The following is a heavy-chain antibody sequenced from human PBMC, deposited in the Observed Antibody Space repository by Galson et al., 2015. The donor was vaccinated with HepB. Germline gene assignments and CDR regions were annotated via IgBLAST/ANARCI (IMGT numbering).Heavy chain of an antibody. CDR3: ARGAVAGLGYYYGMDV. V-gene: IGHV1-2*04. D-gene: IGHD6-19*01. Sequence: SVKVSCKASGGTFSSYAISWVRQAPGQGLEWMGWINPNNGGTNYAQKFQGWVPMTRDTSTSTVYMELSSLRSEDTAVYYCARGAVAGLGYYYGMDVWGQGTTVTVSS. J-gene: IGHJ6*02. CDR1: GGTFSSYA. CDR2: INPNNGGT.